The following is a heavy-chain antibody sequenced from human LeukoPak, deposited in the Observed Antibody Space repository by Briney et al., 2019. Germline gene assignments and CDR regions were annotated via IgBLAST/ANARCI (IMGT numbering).Heavy chain of an antibody. CDR1: GFTFSNAW. CDR2: IKSKTDGGTT. V-gene: IGHV3-15*01. CDR3: TTEEGIAVVHTPFFDY. D-gene: IGHD6-19*01. J-gene: IGHJ4*02. Sequence: GGSLRLSCAASGFTFSNAWMSWVRQAPGKGLEWVGRIKSKTDGGTTDYAAPVKGRFTISRDDSKNTLYLQMNSLKTEDTAVYYCTTEEGIAVVHTPFFDYWGQGTLVTVSS.